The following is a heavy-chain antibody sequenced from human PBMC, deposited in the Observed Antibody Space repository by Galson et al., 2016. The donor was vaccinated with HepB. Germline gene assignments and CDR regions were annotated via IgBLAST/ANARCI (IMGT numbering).Heavy chain of an antibody. Sequence: SLRLSCAASGFTFSSYGMHWVRQAPGKGLEWVAAISYDGSLKYYADSVEGRFTISRDNSKNTLYLQMNSLRVEDTALYYCARDIGDCSSGTCYSDYLDYWGQGTLVAVPS. J-gene: IGHJ4*02. CDR3: ARDIGDCSSGTCYSDYLDY. CDR1: GFTFSSYG. CDR2: ISYDGSLK. D-gene: IGHD2-15*01. V-gene: IGHV3-30*03.